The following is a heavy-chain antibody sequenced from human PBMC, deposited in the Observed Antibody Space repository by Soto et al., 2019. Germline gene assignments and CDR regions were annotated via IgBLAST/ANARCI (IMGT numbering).Heavy chain of an antibody. Sequence: SETLSHRCTVAGGSSSDFDWRWIRQTPGKGLEWIGYIYYSGSTNYNPSLKSRVTISVDTSKNQFSLKLSSVTAADTAVYYCARVLVDIVATEEAFWFDPWGQGTLVTVSS. V-gene: IGHV4-59*01. J-gene: IGHJ5*02. CDR2: IYYSGST. D-gene: IGHD5-12*01. CDR1: GGSSSDFD. CDR3: ARVLVDIVATEEAFWFDP.